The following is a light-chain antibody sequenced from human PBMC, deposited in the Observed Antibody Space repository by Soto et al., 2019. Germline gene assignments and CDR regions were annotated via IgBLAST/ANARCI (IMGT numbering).Light chain of an antibody. V-gene: IGKV1-12*01. CDR1: QSISTR. J-gene: IGKJ5*01. CDR3: QQTDNFPLT. CDR2: AAS. Sequence: DIQMTQAPSTLSASDGDRGTMSCRASQSISTRLAWYQQKPGKGPKLXIYAASSLQSGVPSRFSGSGSGTDFTLTISSLQPEDFATYYCQQTDNFPLTFGQGTRLEIK.